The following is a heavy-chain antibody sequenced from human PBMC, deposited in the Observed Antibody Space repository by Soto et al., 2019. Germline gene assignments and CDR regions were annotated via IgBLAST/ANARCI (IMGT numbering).Heavy chain of an antibody. CDR2: ISYDGSNK. CDR1: GFTFSSYG. CDR3: AAGSGWYGPLGY. J-gene: IGHJ4*02. Sequence: PGGSLRLSCAASGFTFSSYGMHWVRQAPGKGLEWVAVISYDGSNKYYADSVKGRFTISRDNSKNTLYLQMNSLRAEDTAVYYCAAGSGWYGPLGYWGQGTLVTVSS. V-gene: IGHV3-30*03. D-gene: IGHD6-19*01.